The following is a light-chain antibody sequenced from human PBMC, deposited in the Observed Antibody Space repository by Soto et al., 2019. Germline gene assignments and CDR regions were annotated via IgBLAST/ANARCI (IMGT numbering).Light chain of an antibody. V-gene: IGKV1-39*01. CDR3: QQSYSTRVT. J-gene: IGKJ1*01. CDR1: QSISSY. Sequence: DIEMTQSRSSLSSSVGDRFTITFLASQSISSYLNWYQQKPGKAPKLLIYAASSLQSGVPSRFSGSGSGTDFTLTISSLQPEDFATYYCQQSYSTRVTFGQGTKVDIK. CDR2: AAS.